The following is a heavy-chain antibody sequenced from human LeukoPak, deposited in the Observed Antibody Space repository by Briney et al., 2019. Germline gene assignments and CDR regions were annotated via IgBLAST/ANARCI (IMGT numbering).Heavy chain of an antibody. CDR1: GFTFSNYA. J-gene: IGHJ4*02. Sequence: PGASLRLSCAASGFTFSNYAMSWVRQAPGKGLEWVSAIVGSGSSTYYADSVKGRFTISRDNSKNTLYLQLNRLRAEDTAVYYCAKWGDCDILTGYYDSDYWGQGTLVTVSS. V-gene: IGHV3-23*01. CDR3: AKWGDCDILTGYYDSDY. CDR2: IVGSGSST. D-gene: IGHD3-9*01.